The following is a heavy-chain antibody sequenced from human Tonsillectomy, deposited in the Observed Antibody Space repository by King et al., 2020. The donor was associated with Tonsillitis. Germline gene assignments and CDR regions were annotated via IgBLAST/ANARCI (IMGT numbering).Heavy chain of an antibody. Sequence: QLVQSGGGLVQPGGSLRLSCAASGFTFSSYWMSWVRQAPGKGLEWVANIKQDGSEKYYVDSVKGRFTISRDNAKNSLYRQMNSLRAVDTAVYYCARALGSYYDSSGYYWYFDLWGRGTLVTVSS. CDR3: ARALGSYYDSSGYYWYFDL. CDR1: GFTFSSYW. D-gene: IGHD3-22*01. J-gene: IGHJ2*01. CDR2: IKQDGSEK. V-gene: IGHV3-7*03.